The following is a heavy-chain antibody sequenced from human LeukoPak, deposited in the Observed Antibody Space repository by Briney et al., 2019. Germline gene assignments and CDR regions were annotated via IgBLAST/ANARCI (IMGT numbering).Heavy chain of an antibody. CDR1: GYSFTSQG. J-gene: IGHJ4*02. CDR2: INPGNGDT. Sequence: ASVKVSCKTSGYSFTSQGMHWVRQAPGQSLEWMGCINPGNGDTKYSQEFQGRVTITRDTSATTAYMELSSLRSDDMAVYYCTLYNYWGQGTLVTVSS. CDR3: TLYNY. V-gene: IGHV1-3*03. D-gene: IGHD2-2*02.